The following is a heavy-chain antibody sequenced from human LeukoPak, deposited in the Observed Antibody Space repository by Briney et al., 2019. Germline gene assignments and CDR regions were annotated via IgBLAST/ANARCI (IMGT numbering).Heavy chain of an antibody. CDR2: IYRSGST. J-gene: IGHJ6*03. Sequence: SETLSLTCTVSGGSISSGGYYWSWIRQPPGKGLEWIGYIYRSGSTYYNPSLKSRVTISVDTSKNQFSLKLSSVTAADTAVYYCASQSDYYYYYYMDVWGKGTTVTVSS. V-gene: IGHV4-30-2*03. CDR1: GGSISSGGYY. CDR3: ASQSDYYYYYYMDV.